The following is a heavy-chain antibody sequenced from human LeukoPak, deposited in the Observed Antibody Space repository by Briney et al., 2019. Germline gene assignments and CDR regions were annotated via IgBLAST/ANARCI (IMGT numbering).Heavy chain of an antibody. J-gene: IGHJ4*02. Sequence: PGGSLRLSCAASGFTFSSNAMSWVRQAPGKGLEWVSAISGGGGGSTSYADSVKGRFTISRDNSKNMLSLQMNSLRAEDTAVYYCAKRTSVTTIFDYWGQGTLVTVSS. CDR3: AKRTSVTTIFDY. CDR1: GFTFSSNA. CDR2: ISGGGGGST. V-gene: IGHV3-23*01. D-gene: IGHD4-17*01.